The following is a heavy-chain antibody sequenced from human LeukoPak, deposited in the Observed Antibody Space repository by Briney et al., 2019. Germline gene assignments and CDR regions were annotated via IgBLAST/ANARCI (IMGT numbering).Heavy chain of an antibody. CDR3: ARADILTGWRAFDI. V-gene: IGHV3-48*03. CDR2: ISSSGSTI. CDR1: GFTFSSYE. J-gene: IGHJ3*02. Sequence: GGSLRLSCAASGFTFSSYEMNWVGQVPGKGLEWVSYISSSGSTIYYADSVKGRFTISRDNAKNSLYLQMNSLRAEDTAVYYCARADILTGWRAFDIWGQGTMVTVSS. D-gene: IGHD3-9*01.